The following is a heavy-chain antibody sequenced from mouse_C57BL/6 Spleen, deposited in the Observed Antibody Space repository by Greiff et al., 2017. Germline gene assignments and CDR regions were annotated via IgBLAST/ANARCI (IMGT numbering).Heavy chain of an antibody. V-gene: IGHV1-26*01. D-gene: IGHD1-2*01. CDR2: INPNNGGT. J-gene: IGHJ2*01. Sequence: EVQLQQSGPELVKPGASVKISCKASGYTFTDYYMNWVKQSHGKSLEWIGDINPNNGGTSYNQKFKGKATLTVDKSSSTAYMELRSLTSEDSAVYYCARSRLLRPVGYFDYWGQGTTLTVSS. CDR1: GYTFTDYY. CDR3: ARSRLLRPVGYFDY.